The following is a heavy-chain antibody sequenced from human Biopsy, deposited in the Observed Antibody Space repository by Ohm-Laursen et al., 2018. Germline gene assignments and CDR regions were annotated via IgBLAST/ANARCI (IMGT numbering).Heavy chain of an antibody. Sequence: SLRLSCTASGFSFDNYVMHWVRQAPGKGLEWVSGISWNSDSIGYADSVKGRFTISRDNAKNSLYLQMNSLRSEDTALYYCAKDRYPSSWHYYYGMDVWGQGTTVTVTS. CDR1: GFSFDNYV. D-gene: IGHD6-13*01. CDR3: AKDRYPSSWHYYYGMDV. CDR2: ISWNSDSI. J-gene: IGHJ6*02. V-gene: IGHV3-9*01.